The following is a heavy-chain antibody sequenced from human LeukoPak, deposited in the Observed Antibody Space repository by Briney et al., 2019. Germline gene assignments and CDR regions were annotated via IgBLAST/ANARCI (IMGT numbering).Heavy chain of an antibody. CDR3: ARLLADNYYGGNSISDY. CDR1: GGSISSYY. Sequence: PSETLSLTCTVSGGSISSYYWSWIRQPPGKGLEWIGYIYYSGSTNYNPSLKSRVTISVDTSKNQFSLKLSSVTAADTAVYYCARLLADNYYGGNSISDYWGQGTLVTVPS. V-gene: IGHV4-59*08. J-gene: IGHJ4*02. CDR2: IYYSGST. D-gene: IGHD4-23*01.